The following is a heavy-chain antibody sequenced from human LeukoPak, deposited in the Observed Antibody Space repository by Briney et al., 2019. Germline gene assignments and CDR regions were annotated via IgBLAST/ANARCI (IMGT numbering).Heavy chain of an antibody. J-gene: IGHJ4*02. D-gene: IGHD2-15*01. CDR2: INPRDGGT. CDR3: AREGNGLLSKDLDY. Sequence: GASVKVSCKGSGYTFTDYYLHWVRQAPGQGLEWVGYINPRDGGTSSPQNFRGRVTMTTDASSSTAYMELSRLTSDDTAIYYCAREGNGLLSKDLDYWGQGTLATVSS. V-gene: IGHV1-2*02. CDR1: GYTFTDYY.